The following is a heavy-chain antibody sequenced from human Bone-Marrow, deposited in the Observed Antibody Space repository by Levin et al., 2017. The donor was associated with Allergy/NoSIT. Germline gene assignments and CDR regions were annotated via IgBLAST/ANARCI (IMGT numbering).Heavy chain of an antibody. V-gene: IGHV3-33*01. CDR1: GFTFNTYG. Sequence: GGSLRLSCAASGFTFNTYGMHWVRQAPGKGLEWVAVIWSDGINKNYVGSVKGRFTISRDNTKNTLDLQMNSLRAEDTAVYYCARDARGGDFYSWYVDFWGRGTLVTVSS. CDR2: IWSDGINK. J-gene: IGHJ2*01. CDR3: ARDARGGDFYSWYVDF. D-gene: IGHD2-21*02.